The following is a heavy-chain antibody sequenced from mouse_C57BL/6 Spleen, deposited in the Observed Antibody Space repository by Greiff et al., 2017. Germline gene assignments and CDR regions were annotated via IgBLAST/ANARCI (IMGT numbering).Heavy chain of an antibody. D-gene: IGHD1-1*01. CDR3: ARSHYYGSSYWYIDV. Sequence: EVQLQQSGPELVKPGASVKISCKASGYTFTDYYMNWVKQSHGKSLEWIGDINPNNGGTSYNQKFKGKATLTVDKSSSTAYMELRSLTSEDSAVYYCARSHYYGSSYWYIDVWGTGTTVTVSS. CDR1: GYTFTDYY. J-gene: IGHJ1*03. V-gene: IGHV1-26*01. CDR2: INPNNGGT.